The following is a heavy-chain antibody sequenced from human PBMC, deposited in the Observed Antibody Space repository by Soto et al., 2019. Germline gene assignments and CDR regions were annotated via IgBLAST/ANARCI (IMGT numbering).Heavy chain of an antibody. CDR1: GFTFSSYA. CDR3: AKGPRITMIVVVITKYYFDY. J-gene: IGHJ4*02. Sequence: GGSLRLSCAASGFTFSSYAMSWVRQAPGKGLEWVSAISGSGGSTCYADSVKGRFTISRDNSKNTLYLQMNSLRAEDTAVYYCAKGPRITMIVVVITKYYFDYWGQGTLVTVSS. CDR2: ISGSGGST. D-gene: IGHD3-22*01. V-gene: IGHV3-23*01.